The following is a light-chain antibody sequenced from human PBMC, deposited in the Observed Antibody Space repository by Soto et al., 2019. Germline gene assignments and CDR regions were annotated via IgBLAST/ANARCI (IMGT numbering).Light chain of an antibody. CDR3: QPGHNWPLT. J-gene: IGKJ2*01. CDR1: QSISSE. V-gene: IGKV3-15*01. CDR2: GAS. Sequence: EIVMTQSPATLSVSPGERATLSCRASQSISSELAWYQQKPGQPPRLLIYGASTRATGVPARFTGSGSGSDFTLTISGLQSEDCAVYYCQPGHNWPLTFGQGTRLEI.